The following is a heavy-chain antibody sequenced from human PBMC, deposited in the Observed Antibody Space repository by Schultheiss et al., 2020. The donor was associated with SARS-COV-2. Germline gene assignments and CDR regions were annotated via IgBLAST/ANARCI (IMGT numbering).Heavy chain of an antibody. Sequence: SVKVSCKASGGTFSSYAISWVRQAPGQGLEWMGGIIPIFGTANYAQKFQGRVTITADESTSTAYMELSSLRSEDTAVYYCTTRSSGPEYYGMDVWGQGTTVTVSS. CDR2: IIPIFGTA. CDR1: GGTFSSYA. D-gene: IGHD6-19*01. J-gene: IGHJ6*02. CDR3: TTRSSGPEYYGMDV. V-gene: IGHV1-69*13.